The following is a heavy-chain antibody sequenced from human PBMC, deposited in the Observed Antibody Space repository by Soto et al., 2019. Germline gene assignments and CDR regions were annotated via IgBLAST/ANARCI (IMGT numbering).Heavy chain of an antibody. Sequence: QVQLVESGGGVVQPGRSLRLSRAASGFTFSSYAMHWVRQAPGKGLEWVAVISYDGSNKYYADSVKGRFTISRDNSKNTLYLQMNSLRAEDTAVYYCARAAYSSSWWDFDYWGQGTLVTVSS. D-gene: IGHD6-13*01. CDR1: GFTFSSYA. CDR2: ISYDGSNK. V-gene: IGHV3-30-3*01. J-gene: IGHJ4*02. CDR3: ARAAYSSSWWDFDY.